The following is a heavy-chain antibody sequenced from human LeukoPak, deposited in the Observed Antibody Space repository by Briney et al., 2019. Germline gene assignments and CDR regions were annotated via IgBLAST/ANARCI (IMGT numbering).Heavy chain of an antibody. Sequence: PGGSLRLSCAASGFTFSSYAMSWVRQAPGKGLEWVSAISGSGGSTYYADSVKGRFTISRDNSKSTLYLQMNSLRAEDTAVYYCAKCRVTGYSSSWYYFDYWGQGTLVTVSS. J-gene: IGHJ4*02. D-gene: IGHD6-13*01. CDR1: GFTFSSYA. V-gene: IGHV3-23*01. CDR2: ISGSGGST. CDR3: AKCRVTGYSSSWYYFDY.